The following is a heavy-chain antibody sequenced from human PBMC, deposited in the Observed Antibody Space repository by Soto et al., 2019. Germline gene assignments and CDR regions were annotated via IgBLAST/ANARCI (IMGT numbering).Heavy chain of an antibody. CDR1: GGSININKW. V-gene: IGHV4-4*02. Sequence: QVQLQESGPGPVKPSGTLSLTCTVSGGSININKWWTWVRQPPGKGLEWVGEIHPSGRTNHSPALKSRLSLSVDKSNNQLSLKLTSLTAADTAVYYCARGGDWKFDYWGQGTQVTVSA. CDR2: IHPSGRT. D-gene: IGHD1-1*01. CDR3: ARGGDWKFDY. J-gene: IGHJ4*02.